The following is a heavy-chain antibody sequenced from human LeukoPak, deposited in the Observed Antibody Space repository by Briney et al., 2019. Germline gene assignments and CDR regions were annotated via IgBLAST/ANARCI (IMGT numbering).Heavy chain of an antibody. V-gene: IGHV1-69*04. CDR2: PTPVLVVT. CDR3: ARESANWNDGTYKFYGIDV. J-gene: IGHJ6*02. D-gene: IGHD1-1*01. CDR1: GGTFTSYM. Sequence: GSSVKVSCKTSGGTFTSYMFAWVRQAPGQGLEWRGKPTPVLVVTDSAQRFQGRLQITVDTSTYTAFMELNSLASDDTAVYYCARESANWNDGTYKFYGIDVWGQGTAVTVSS.